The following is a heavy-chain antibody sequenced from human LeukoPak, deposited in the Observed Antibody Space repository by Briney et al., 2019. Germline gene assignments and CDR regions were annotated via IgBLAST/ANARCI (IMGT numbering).Heavy chain of an antibody. V-gene: IGHV1-46*01. CDR3: ARGDSSGYSYYYYYGMDV. CDR2: INPSGGST. J-gene: IGHJ6*02. Sequence: ASVKVSFKASGYTFTSYYMHWVRQAPGQGLEWMGIINPSGGSTSYAQKFQGRVTMTRDTSTSTVYMELSSLRSEDTAVYYCARGDSSGYSYYYYYGMDVWGQGTTVTVSS. D-gene: IGHD3-22*01. CDR1: GYTFTSYY.